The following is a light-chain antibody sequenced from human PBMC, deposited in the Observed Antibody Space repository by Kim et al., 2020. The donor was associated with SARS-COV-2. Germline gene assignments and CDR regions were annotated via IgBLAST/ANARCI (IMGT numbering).Light chain of an antibody. V-gene: IGKV1-5*03. CDR2: KAS. CDR1: QSIGDW. J-gene: IGKJ1*01. CDR3: QRYNSDPWT. Sequence: APVGDRVTITCRASQSIGDWLAWYQQKPGRAPKLLIHKASSLEPGVSSRFSGSGSGTEFTLTITSLRPDDFAVYYCQRYNSDPWTFGQGTKVDIK.